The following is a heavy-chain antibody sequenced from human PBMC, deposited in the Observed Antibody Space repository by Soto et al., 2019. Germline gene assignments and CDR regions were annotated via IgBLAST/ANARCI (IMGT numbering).Heavy chain of an antibody. V-gene: IGHV3-33*01. CDR3: AREGGGGEAFWRGYYPRDYYYYGMAV. CDR1: GFTFSSYG. J-gene: IGHJ6*02. Sequence: GGSLRLSCAASGFTFSSYGMHWVRQAPGKGLEWVAVIWYDGSNKYYADSVKGRFTISRDNSKNTLYLQMNSLRAEDTAVYYCAREGGGGEAFWRGYYPRDYYYYGMAVWGQGTTVTVSS. CDR2: IWYDGSNK. D-gene: IGHD3-3*01.